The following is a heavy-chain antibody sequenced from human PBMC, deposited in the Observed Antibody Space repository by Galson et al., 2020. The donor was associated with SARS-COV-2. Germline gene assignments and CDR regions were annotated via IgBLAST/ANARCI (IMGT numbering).Heavy chain of an antibody. CDR2: IYSEGSST. V-gene: IGHV3-74*01. CDR1: GFTFSSYW. J-gene: IGHJ4*02. D-gene: IGHD7-27*01. CDR3: ARGDMGNDYFDY. Sequence: ALHGESLKISCAASGFTFSSYWMHWVRQAPGKGLVWVSRIYSEGSSTSYADSVKGRFTISGDNAKNTLYLQINSLRAEDTAVYYCARGDMGNDYFDYWGQGTLVTVSS.